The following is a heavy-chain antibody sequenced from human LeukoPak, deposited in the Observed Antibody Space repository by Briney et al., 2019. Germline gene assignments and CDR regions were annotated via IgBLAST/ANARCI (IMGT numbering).Heavy chain of an antibody. CDR2: IYYSGST. V-gene: IGHV4-59*08. J-gene: IGHJ4*02. CDR3: ASSPSLKLIAVAGFYFDY. D-gene: IGHD6-19*01. Sequence: SETLSLTCTVSGGSISSYYWSWIRQPPGKGLEWIGYIYYSGSTNYNPSLKSRVTISVDTSKNQFSLKLSSVTAADTAVYYCASSPSLKLIAVAGFYFDYWGQGTLVNVSS. CDR1: GGSISSYY.